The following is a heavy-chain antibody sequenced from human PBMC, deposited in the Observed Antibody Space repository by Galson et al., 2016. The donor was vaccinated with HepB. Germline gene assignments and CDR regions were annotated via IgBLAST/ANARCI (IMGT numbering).Heavy chain of an antibody. Sequence: SLRLSCAASGFTFNSYAMNWVRQAAGKGLEWVSLISGSGGIRHYADSVKGRFTISRDNSKNTFYLQMNSLRADDTAVYYCARDGRQDRGSIFDYWGQGTLVTVSS. D-gene: IGHD6-6*01. V-gene: IGHV3-23*01. CDR2: ISGSGGIR. J-gene: IGHJ4*02. CDR3: ARDGRQDRGSIFDY. CDR1: GFTFNSYA.